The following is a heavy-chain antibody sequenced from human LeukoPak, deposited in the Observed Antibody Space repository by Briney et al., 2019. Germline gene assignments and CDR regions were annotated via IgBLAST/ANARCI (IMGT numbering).Heavy chain of an antibody. CDR1: GGSFSGYY. CDR3: ARLVDSSGYLDY. D-gene: IGHD3-22*01. Sequence: PSETLSLTCAVYGGSFSGYYWSWIRQPPGKGLEWIGEINHSGSTNYNPSLKSRVTISVDTSKNQFSLKLSSVTAADTAVYYCARLVDSSGYLDYWGQGTLVTVSS. J-gene: IGHJ4*02. V-gene: IGHV4-34*01. CDR2: INHSGST.